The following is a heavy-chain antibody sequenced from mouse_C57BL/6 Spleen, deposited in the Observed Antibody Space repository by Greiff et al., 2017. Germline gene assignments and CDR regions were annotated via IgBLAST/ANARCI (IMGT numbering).Heavy chain of an antibody. CDR3: TRKGVGFAD. V-gene: IGHV1-39*01. CDR1: GYTFTDYD. Sequence: EVQLQQSGPELVKPGASVKLSCKASGYTFTDYDMNWVKQSHGHGLDWIGVINPKYGGTSYNQKFKGKATLHADQSSSTAYMQLSSLTSEDSAVYYCTRKGVGFADWGQGTLVTVSA. CDR2: INPKYGGT. J-gene: IGHJ3*01.